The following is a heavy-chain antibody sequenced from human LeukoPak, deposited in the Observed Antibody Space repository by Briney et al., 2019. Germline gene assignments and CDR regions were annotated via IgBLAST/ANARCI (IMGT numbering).Heavy chain of an antibody. D-gene: IGHD2-15*01. CDR2: INSDGSST. V-gene: IGHV3-74*01. Sequence: GGSLRLSCAASGFTFSSYWMHWVRQAPGKGLVWVSRINSDGSSTSYADSVKGRFTISRDNAKNTLYLQMNSLRAEDTAVYYCARVSPDCSGGSCFDYWGQGTLDTVSS. CDR3: ARVSPDCSGGSCFDY. CDR1: GFTFSSYW. J-gene: IGHJ4*02.